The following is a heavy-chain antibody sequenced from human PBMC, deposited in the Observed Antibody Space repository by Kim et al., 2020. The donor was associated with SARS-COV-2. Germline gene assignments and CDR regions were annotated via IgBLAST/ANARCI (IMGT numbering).Heavy chain of an antibody. CDR3: ARLEVVAATYYFDY. V-gene: IGHV5-51*01. Sequence: SPSFQGQVTISADKSISTAYLQWSSLKASDTAMYYCARLEVVAATYYFDYWGQGTLVTVSS. D-gene: IGHD2-15*01. J-gene: IGHJ4*02.